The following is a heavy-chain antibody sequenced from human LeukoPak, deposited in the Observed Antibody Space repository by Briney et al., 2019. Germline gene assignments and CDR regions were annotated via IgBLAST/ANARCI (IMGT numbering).Heavy chain of an antibody. CDR1: GFTFGSYG. V-gene: IGHV3-30*02. J-gene: IGHJ5*02. Sequence: GGSLRLSCAASGFTFGSYGMHWVRQAPGKGLEWVAFIRYDGSNKYYADSVKGRFTISRDSSKNTLYLQMNSLRAEDTAVYYCAKDDGDPYYYDSSGTSGFDPWGQGNLVTVSS. CDR3: AKDDGDPYYYDSSGTSGFDP. D-gene: IGHD3-22*01. CDR2: IRYDGSNK.